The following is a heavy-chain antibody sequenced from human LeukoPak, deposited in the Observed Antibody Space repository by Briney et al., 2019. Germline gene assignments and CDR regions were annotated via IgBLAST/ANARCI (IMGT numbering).Heavy chain of an antibody. CDR1: GGSISSYY. Sequence: SETLSLTCTVSGGSISSYYWSWIRQPPGKGLEGIGHIYYSGSTNYNPSLKSRVTISVDTSKNQFSLKLSSVTAADTAVYYCARGYCTGGVCLDAFDIWGQGTMVTVSS. J-gene: IGHJ3*02. D-gene: IGHD2-8*02. CDR3: ARGYCTGGVCLDAFDI. CDR2: IYYSGST. V-gene: IGHV4-59*01.